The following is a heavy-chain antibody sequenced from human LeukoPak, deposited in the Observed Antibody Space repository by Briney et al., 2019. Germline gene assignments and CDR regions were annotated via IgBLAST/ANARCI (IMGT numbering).Heavy chain of an antibody. CDR2: IYYSGST. D-gene: IGHD6-13*01. Sequence: SETLSLTCTVSGGSISSYYWSWIRQPPGQGLEWIAYIYYSGSTNYNPSLKSRVTISVDTSKNQFSLKLSSVTAADTAVYYCARGIAAAGTDYWGQGTLVTVSS. V-gene: IGHV4-59*08. CDR1: GGSISSYY. J-gene: IGHJ4*02. CDR3: ARGIAAAGTDY.